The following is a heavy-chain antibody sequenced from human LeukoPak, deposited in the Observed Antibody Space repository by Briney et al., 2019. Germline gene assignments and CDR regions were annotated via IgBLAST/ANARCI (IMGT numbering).Heavy chain of an antibody. CDR3: ARARAGVYMDV. V-gene: IGHV3-48*04. CDR2: ISFSSSTI. Sequence: GGSLRLSCAASGFTFSSYSMNWVRQAPGKGLEWVSYISFSSSTIYYADSVKGRFTISRDNAKNSLYLQMNSLRAEDTAMYYCARARAGVYMDVWGKGTTVTVSS. D-gene: IGHD2-8*01. J-gene: IGHJ6*03. CDR1: GFTFSSYS.